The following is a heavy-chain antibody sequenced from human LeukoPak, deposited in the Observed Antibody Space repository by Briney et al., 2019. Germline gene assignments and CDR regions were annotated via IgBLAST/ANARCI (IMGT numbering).Heavy chain of an antibody. J-gene: IGHJ4*02. Sequence: SETLSLTCTVSGGSINFYFGSWIRQPAGKGLEWIGRIYSTGSTNYSPSLKSRVTMSVDKSKNQFSLNLSSVTAADTAVYYCARGIADPYSFDSWGQGTLVTVSS. CDR1: GGSINFYF. V-gene: IGHV4-4*07. CDR2: IYSTGST. D-gene: IGHD6-13*01. CDR3: ARGIADPYSFDS.